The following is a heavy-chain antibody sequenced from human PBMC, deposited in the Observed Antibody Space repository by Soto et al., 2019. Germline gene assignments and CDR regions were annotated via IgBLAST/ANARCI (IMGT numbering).Heavy chain of an antibody. CDR2: IDSDGSST. Sequence: HPVGSLRLSCAASGFTFSNYWMQWVRQAPGKGLVWVSRIDSDGSSTSYADSVKGRFTISRDNAKNSLYLQMNSLRDEDTAVYYCEREGLLNWFDPWGQGTLVTVSS. V-gene: IGHV3-74*01. CDR3: EREGLLNWFDP. J-gene: IGHJ5*02. CDR1: GFTFSNYW. D-gene: IGHD2-15*01.